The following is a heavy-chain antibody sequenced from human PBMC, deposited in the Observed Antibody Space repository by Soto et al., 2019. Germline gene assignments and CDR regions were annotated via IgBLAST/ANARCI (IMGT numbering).Heavy chain of an antibody. J-gene: IGHJ4*01. Sequence: EVQLLESGGGLVQPGGSLRLSCAASGFTFSNYVMTWVRLAPGKGLEWVSTISSSGGNTYYADSVKGRFTISRDNSKNTLYLQRNSLRAEDTAIYSCATDPPVTARKVGPGYFDYWGHGTQVNVSS. CDR1: GFTFSNYV. V-gene: IGHV3-23*01. D-gene: IGHD4-4*01. CDR2: ISSSGGNT. CDR3: ATDPPVTARKVGPGYFDY.